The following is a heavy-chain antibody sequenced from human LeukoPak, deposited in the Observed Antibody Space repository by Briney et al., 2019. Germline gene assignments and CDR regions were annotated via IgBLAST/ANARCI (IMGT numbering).Heavy chain of an antibody. Sequence: GRSLRLSCAASGFTFSSYGMHWVRQAPGKGLEWVAVISYDGSNKYYADSVKGRFTISRDNSKNTLYLQMNSLRAEGTAVYYCASQAHGYWGQGTLVTVSS. CDR2: ISYDGSNK. CDR3: ASQAHGY. CDR1: GFTFSSYG. V-gene: IGHV3-30*03. J-gene: IGHJ4*02.